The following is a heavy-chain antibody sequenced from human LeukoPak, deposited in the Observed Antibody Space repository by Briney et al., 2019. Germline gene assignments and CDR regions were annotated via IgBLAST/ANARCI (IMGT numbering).Heavy chain of an antibody. J-gene: IGHJ4*02. CDR3: ARSPTLFYFHS. Sequence: SETLSLTCTVSGGSISSSSYYWSWIRQPPGKGLEWIGYIYYSGSTSYNPSLKSRVTISVDTSKNQFSLKLTSVTAADTAVYYCARSPTLFYFHSWGLGTLVTVS. V-gene: IGHV4-61*05. D-gene: IGHD2-15*01. CDR2: IYYSGST. CDR1: GGSISSSSYY.